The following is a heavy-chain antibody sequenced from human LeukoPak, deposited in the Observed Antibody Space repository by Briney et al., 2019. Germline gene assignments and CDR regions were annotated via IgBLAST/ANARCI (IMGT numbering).Heavy chain of an antibody. CDR1: GGSISSYY. D-gene: IGHD6-19*01. Sequence: SETLSLTCTVSGGSISSYYWSWIRQPPGKGLEWIGYIYYSWSTNYNPSLKSRVTISVDTSKNQFSLKLSSVTAADTAVYYCARHEAVAGTADAFDIWGQGTMVTVSS. CDR2: IYYSWST. CDR3: ARHEAVAGTADAFDI. V-gene: IGHV4-59*08. J-gene: IGHJ3*02.